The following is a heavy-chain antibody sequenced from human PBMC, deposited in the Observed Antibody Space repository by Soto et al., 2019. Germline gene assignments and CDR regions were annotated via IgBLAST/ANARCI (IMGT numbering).Heavy chain of an antibody. Sequence: EVQVLATGGGLIQPGGSMRLSFAASGITVNSNYMSWVRQATGEGLQWVSITNTAGTTYYADSVKGLFTVSRDNSKNILYLQIISLRAEDTAVYYCAKGDGFILAVWVQGTTVSVSS. J-gene: IGHJ6*02. D-gene: IGHD1-26*01. V-gene: IGHV3-53*02. CDR1: GITVNSNY. CDR3: AKGDGFILAV. CDR2: TNTAGTT.